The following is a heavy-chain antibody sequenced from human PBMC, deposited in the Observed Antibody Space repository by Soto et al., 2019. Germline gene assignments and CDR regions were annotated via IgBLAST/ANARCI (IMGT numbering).Heavy chain of an antibody. CDR3: ALWGGYCSSTSCSDIDY. D-gene: IGHD2-2*01. V-gene: IGHV3-53*04. CDR2: IYSGGST. Sequence: VQLVESGGGLVQPGGSLRLSCAASGFTVSSNYMSWVRQAPGKGLEWVSVIYSGGSTYYADSVKGRFTISRHKSKNTLYLQMNSLRAEDTAVYYCALWGGYCSSTSCSDIDYWGQGTLVTVSS. CDR1: GFTVSSNY. J-gene: IGHJ4*02.